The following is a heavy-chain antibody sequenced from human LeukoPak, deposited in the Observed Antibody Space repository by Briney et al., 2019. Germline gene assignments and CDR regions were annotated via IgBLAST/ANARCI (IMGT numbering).Heavy chain of an antibody. CDR1: GGTFSSYA. D-gene: IGHD3-9*01. Sequence: SVKVSCKASGGTFSSYAISWVRQAPGQGLEWMGGIIPIFGTANYAQKFQGRVTITADESTSTAYMELSSLRSEDTAVYYCARSDILTGYAFGIWGQGTMVTVSS. CDR3: ARSDILTGYAFGI. CDR2: IIPIFGTA. J-gene: IGHJ3*02. V-gene: IGHV1-69*13.